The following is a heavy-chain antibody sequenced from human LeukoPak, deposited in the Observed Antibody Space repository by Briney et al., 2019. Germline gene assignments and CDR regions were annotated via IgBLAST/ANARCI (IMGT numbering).Heavy chain of an antibody. CDR3: ARVYTSTWPYYYYYYGMDV. V-gene: IGHV5-51*01. D-gene: IGHD6-13*01. CDR2: IYPGDSDS. Sequence: GAPRQIPSKGSGYRFTKYWIGWGGQMPGKGPEWMGVIYPGDSDSTYSPCFQGQVTISADKSLSTAYLQWSSLRASDTAIYYCARVYTSTWPYYYYYYGMDVWGQGTKVTVSS. CDR1: GYRFTKYW. J-gene: IGHJ6*02.